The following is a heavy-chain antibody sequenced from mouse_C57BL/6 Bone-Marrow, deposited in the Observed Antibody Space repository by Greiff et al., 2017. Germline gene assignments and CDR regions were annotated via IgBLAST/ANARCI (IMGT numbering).Heavy chain of an antibody. CDR2: IYPGDGDT. CDR3: ARCSFAD. V-gene: IGHV1-82*01. Sequence: QVQLQQSGAELVKPGASVKLSCTASGYAFSSSWLTWVKQRPGKGLAWIGQIYPGDGDTNYNGKFKGQATMTADTSSSTAYMQLSSLTSEDSAVYFGARCSFADWGQGTLVTVSA. CDR1: GYAFSSSW. J-gene: IGHJ3*01.